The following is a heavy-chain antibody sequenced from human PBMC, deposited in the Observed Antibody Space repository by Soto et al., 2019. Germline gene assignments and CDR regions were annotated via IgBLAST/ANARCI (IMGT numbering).Heavy chain of an antibody. CDR2: ISYDGSNK. V-gene: IGHV3-30*03. CDR1: GFTFSSYG. CDR3: ATARRVGAAAEELSDY. Sequence: QVQLVESGGGVVQPGRSLRLSCAASGFTFSSYGMHWVRQAPGKGLECVAVISYDGSNKYYADSVKGRFTISRDNSKNTLYLQMNSLRAEDTAVYYCATARRVGAAAEELSDYWGQGTLVTVSS. J-gene: IGHJ4*02. D-gene: IGHD6-13*01.